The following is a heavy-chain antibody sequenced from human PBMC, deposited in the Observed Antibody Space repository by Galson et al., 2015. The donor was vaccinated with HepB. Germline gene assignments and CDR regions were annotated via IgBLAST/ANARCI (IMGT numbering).Heavy chain of an antibody. D-gene: IGHD1-1*01. J-gene: IGHJ3*02. Sequence: SVTVSCKASGCTFTGYYMHWVRQAPGQGLEWMGWINPNSGGTNYAQKFQGRVTMTRDTSISTAYMELSRLRSDDTAVYYCARDLGSLQLERLDASDIWGQGTMVTVSS. CDR3: ARDLGSLQLERLDASDI. V-gene: IGHV1-2*02. CDR2: INPNSGGT. CDR1: GCTFTGYY.